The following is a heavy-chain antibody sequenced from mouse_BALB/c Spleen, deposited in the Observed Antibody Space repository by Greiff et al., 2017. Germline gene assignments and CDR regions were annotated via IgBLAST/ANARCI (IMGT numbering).Heavy chain of an antibody. V-gene: IGHV1-15*01. CDR1: GYTFTDYE. Sequence: VQLQQSGAELVRPGASVTLSCKASGYTFTDYEMHWVKQTPVHGLEWIGAIDPETGGTAYNQKFKGKATLTTDKSSSTAYMKLRSLTSEDSAVCYYTSASYIDYWGQGTAHTVSS. J-gene: IGHJ2*01. CDR3: TSASYIDY. CDR2: IDPETGGT.